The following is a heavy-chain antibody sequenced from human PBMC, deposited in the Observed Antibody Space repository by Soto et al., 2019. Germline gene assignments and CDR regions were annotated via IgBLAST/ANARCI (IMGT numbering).Heavy chain of an antibody. J-gene: IGHJ5*02. CDR2: ISGSGDYT. D-gene: IGHD2-15*01. V-gene: IGHV3-23*01. Sequence: EVQLLESGGGLVQPGESLRLSCAASGFTFSSYAMTWVRQAPGKGLEWVSSISGSGDYTYFADSVKGRFTISRDKSKDTLYLQLSSLRVEDTAIYYCAQDSRSHPQGWFDPWGQGTLVTVSS. CDR1: GFTFSSYA. CDR3: AQDSRSHPQGWFDP.